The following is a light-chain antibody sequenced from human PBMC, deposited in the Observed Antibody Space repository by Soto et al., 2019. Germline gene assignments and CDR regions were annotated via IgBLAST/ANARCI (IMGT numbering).Light chain of an antibody. CDR1: QDISNY. CDR2: DAS. V-gene: IGKV1-33*01. Sequence: DIPMTQSPSSLSASVGDRVTITCQASQDISNYLNWYQQKPGKAPKLLIYDASNLETGVPSRFRGSGSGTEFSLTISSLQPGDSATFYCQRYASYPWTFGRGTKVDIK. CDR3: QRYASYPWT. J-gene: IGKJ1*01.